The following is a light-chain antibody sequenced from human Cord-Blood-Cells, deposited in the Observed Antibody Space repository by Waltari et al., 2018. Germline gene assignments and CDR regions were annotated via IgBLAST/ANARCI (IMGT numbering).Light chain of an antibody. CDR1: TLGAKY. Sequence: SHELTQPPSVSVSPGQTASITCSGDTLGAKYACWHQQKPCQSPVLVIYQDSKRPSRIPERFSGSNSGNTATLTISGTQAMDEADYYCQAWDSSIVVFGGGTKLTVL. J-gene: IGLJ2*01. CDR2: QDS. V-gene: IGLV3-1*01. CDR3: QAWDSSIVV.